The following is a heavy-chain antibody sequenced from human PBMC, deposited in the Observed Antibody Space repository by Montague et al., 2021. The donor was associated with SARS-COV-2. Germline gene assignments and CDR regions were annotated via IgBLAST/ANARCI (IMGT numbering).Heavy chain of an antibody. CDR1: GFTFDDYA. CDR2: ISWNSGSI. V-gene: IGHV3-9*01. Sequence: SLRLSCAASGFTFDDYAMHWARQAPGKGLEWASGISWNSGSIGYADSVKGRFTISRDNAKNSLHLQMNSLGAEDTALYYCAKDMGPYGSGPYGMDVWGQGTTVTVSS. D-gene: IGHD3-10*01. CDR3: AKDMGPYGSGPYGMDV. J-gene: IGHJ6*02.